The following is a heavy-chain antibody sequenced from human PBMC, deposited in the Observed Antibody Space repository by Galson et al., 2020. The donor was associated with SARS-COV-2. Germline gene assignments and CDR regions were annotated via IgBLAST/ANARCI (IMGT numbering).Heavy chain of an antibody. CDR2: ISYEGSIK. J-gene: IGHJ6*02. Sequence: GGSLRLSCAVSGFTFNNYGIHWVRQAPGKGLEWVALISYEGSIKHYADSVQGRFIIARDSSKDTVYLQMNSLKFEDTAVYYCAKEKEVLHLHYYAMDVWGRGTTVTVSS. CDR3: AKEKEVLHLHYYAMDV. CDR1: GFTFNNYG. V-gene: IGHV3-30*18. D-gene: IGHD1-26*01.